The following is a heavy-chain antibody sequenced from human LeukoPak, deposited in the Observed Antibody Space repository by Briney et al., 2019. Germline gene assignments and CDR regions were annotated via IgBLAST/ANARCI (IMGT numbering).Heavy chain of an antibody. D-gene: IGHD3-22*01. CDR2: IYHSGST. V-gene: IGHV4-4*02. CDR1: GGSISSSNW. CDR3: ARDYYDSSGYRLGDY. J-gene: IGHJ4*02. Sequence: PSGTLSLTCAVSGGSISSSNWWSWVRQPPGKGLEWIGEIYHSGSTNYNPSLKSRVTISVDKSKNQFSLKLSSVTAADTAVYYCARDYYDSSGYRLGDYWGQGTLVTVSS.